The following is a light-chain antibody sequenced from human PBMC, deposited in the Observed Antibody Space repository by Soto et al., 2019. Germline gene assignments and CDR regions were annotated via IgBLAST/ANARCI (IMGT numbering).Light chain of an antibody. Sequence: QYVLTQPPSVSGPPGQRVPISCPGRSSNIGAGYDVHWYQQLPGTAPQLLIYGNRKRPSGVPDRFSGSKSGTSASLAITGLQAEDEADYYCQSYDSSLSVVFGGGTKLTVL. V-gene: IGLV1-40*01. J-gene: IGLJ2*01. CDR2: GNR. CDR1: SSNIGAGYD. CDR3: QSYDSSLSVV.